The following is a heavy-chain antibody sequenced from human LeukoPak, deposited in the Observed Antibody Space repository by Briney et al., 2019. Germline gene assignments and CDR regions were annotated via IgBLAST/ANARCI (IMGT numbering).Heavy chain of an antibody. CDR1: GGSFSGYY. J-gene: IGHJ4*02. Sequence: SETLSLTCAVYGGSFSGYYWSSIRQPPGKGLEWIGEINHSGSTNYNPSLKSRVTISVDTSKNQFSLKLRSVTAADTAVYYCASESVAVALPDYWGQGTLVTVSS. CDR3: ASESVAVALPDY. CDR2: INHSGST. D-gene: IGHD6-19*01. V-gene: IGHV4-34*01.